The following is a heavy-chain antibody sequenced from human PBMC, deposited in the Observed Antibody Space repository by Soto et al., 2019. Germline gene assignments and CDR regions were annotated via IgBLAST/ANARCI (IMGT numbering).Heavy chain of an antibody. CDR2: ISYDGRDK. Sequence: PGGSLRLSCAASALTFGDYGMHWVRQAPGKGLEWVGVISYDGRDKYYADSMKGRVSISRDNSHNTLYLQMDSLRAEDTAVYYCAKDRRMIVAFMDVWGQGTTVTVSS. V-gene: IGHV3-30*18. J-gene: IGHJ6*02. CDR1: ALTFGDYG. D-gene: IGHD3-22*01. CDR3: AKDRRMIVAFMDV.